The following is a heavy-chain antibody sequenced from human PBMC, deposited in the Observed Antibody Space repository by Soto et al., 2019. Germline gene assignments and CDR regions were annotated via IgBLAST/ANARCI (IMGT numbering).Heavy chain of an antibody. CDR3: ARVEAVAGLYNYHGLDV. CDR2: IVPIFGTT. D-gene: IGHD6-19*01. V-gene: IGHV1-69*12. Sequence: QVQLVQSGAEVKKPGSSVKVSCKVSGGTFSNYAIDWVRLDPGHGLEWIGGIVPIFGTTYYTQKFQGRATIIADDSTTTAYLEMSSLRSEDRAIYYCARVEAVAGLYNYHGLDVWGQGTAVTVSS. CDR1: GGTFSNYA. J-gene: IGHJ6*02.